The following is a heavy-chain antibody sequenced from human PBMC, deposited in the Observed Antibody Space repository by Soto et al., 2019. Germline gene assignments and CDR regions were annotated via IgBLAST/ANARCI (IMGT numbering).Heavy chain of an antibody. J-gene: IGHJ4*02. CDR1: GSTFTSYA. CDR3: ARGAAAGTGDY. V-gene: IGHV1-3*01. Sequence: AAVQVSCKASGSTFTSYAMHWVRQAPGQRLEWMGWINAGNGNTKYSQKFQGRVTITRDTSASTAYMELRSLRPEDTAVYYCARGAAAGTGDYWGQGTLVTVSS. CDR2: INAGNGNT. D-gene: IGHD6-13*01.